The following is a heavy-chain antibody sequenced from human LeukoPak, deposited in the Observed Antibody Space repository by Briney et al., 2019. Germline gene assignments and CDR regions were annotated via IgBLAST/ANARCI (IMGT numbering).Heavy chain of an antibody. CDR3: AREWWGSSSWFDP. J-gene: IGHJ5*02. CDR1: GGSISSGGYS. Sequence: PSQTLSLTCAVSGGSISSGGYSWSWIRQPPGKGLEWTGYIYHSGSTYYNPSLKSRVTISVDRSKNQFSLKLSSVTAADTAVYYCAREWWGSSSWFDPWGQGTLVTVSS. D-gene: IGHD6-6*01. CDR2: IYHSGST. V-gene: IGHV4-30-2*01.